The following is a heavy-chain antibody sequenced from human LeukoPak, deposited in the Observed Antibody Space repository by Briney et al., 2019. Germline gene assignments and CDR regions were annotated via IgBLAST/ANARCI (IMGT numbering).Heavy chain of an antibody. D-gene: IGHD5-18*01. CDR3: ASETGYSYGKDYYYGLDV. J-gene: IGHJ6*02. CDR1: GFIFSSYS. Sequence: GGSLRLSCAASGFIFSSYSMNWVRQAPGKGLEWVSFISSSSSYIYYADSVKGRFTISRDNAKNSLYLQMNSLRAEDTAVYYCASETGYSYGKDYYYGLDVWGQGTTVTVSS. CDR2: ISSSSSYI. V-gene: IGHV3-21*01.